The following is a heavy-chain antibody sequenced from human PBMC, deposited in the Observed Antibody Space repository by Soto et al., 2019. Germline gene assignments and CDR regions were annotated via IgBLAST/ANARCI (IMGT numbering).Heavy chain of an antibody. CDR2: INHSGST. Sequence: QVQLQQWGAGLLKPSETLSLTCAVYGGSFSGYYWSWIRQPPGKGLEWIGEINHSGSTNYNPSLKSRVTISVDTSKNQFSLKLSSVTAADTAVYYCARGHYDYVWGSYRPRTRFDYWGQGTLVTVSS. CDR3: ARGHYDYVWGSYRPRTRFDY. J-gene: IGHJ4*02. V-gene: IGHV4-34*01. CDR1: GGSFSGYY. D-gene: IGHD3-16*02.